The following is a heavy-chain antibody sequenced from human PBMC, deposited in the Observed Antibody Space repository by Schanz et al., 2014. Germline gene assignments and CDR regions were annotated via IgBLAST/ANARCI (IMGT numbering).Heavy chain of an antibody. Sequence: QVQLVQSGAEVKKPGSSVKVSCKASGGTFSSFAIFWVRQAPGQGLEWMGTIIPILDITNYAQKFQGRVTITADKSTSTAYMELSNLRSEDTAVYYCARAGQDYSDSSGYATHYFGNWGQGTLVTVSS. D-gene: IGHD3-22*01. CDR2: IIPILDIT. CDR1: GGTFSSFA. J-gene: IGHJ4*02. V-gene: IGHV1-69*04. CDR3: ARAGQDYSDSSGYATHYFGN.